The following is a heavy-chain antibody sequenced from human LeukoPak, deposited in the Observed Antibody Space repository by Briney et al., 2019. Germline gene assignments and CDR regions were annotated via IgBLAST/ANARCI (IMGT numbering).Heavy chain of an antibody. CDR1: GFTLSSYS. Sequence: GGSLRLSCAASGFTLSSYSMNWVRQAPGKGLEWVSSISSSSSYIYYADSVKGRFTISRDNAKNSLYLQMNSLRAEDTAVYYCAREALSVAGTAHFDYWGQGTLVTVSS. D-gene: IGHD6-19*01. V-gene: IGHV3-21*01. CDR2: ISSSSSYI. CDR3: AREALSVAGTAHFDY. J-gene: IGHJ4*02.